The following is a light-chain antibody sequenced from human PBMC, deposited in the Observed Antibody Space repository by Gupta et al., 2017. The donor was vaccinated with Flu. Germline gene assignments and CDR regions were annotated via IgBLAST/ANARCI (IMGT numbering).Light chain of an antibody. Sequence: STLSASVGDRVSITCRASQSISGWLAWYQQKPGKAPKLLIYKASSLESGVPSRCSGSGSGTEFTLTISSLQPDDFATYYCQQYNSYSEGTFGQGTKLEIK. CDR1: QSISGW. J-gene: IGKJ2*02. V-gene: IGKV1-5*03. CDR2: KAS. CDR3: QQYNSYSEGT.